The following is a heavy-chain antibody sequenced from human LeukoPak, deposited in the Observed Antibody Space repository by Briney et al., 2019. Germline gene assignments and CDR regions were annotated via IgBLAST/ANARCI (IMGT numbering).Heavy chain of an antibody. CDR1: GYRFTSYG. V-gene: IGHV1-18*01. D-gene: IGHD4-17*01. CDR3: ARVGSDYGEKAARGAFDI. CDR2: ISAYNGNT. J-gene: IGHJ3*02. Sequence: ASVKVSCKASGYRFTSYGISWVRQAPGQGLEWMGWISAYNGNTNYAQKLQGRVTMTTDTSTSTAYMELRSLRSDDTAVYYCARVGSDYGEKAARGAFDIWGQGTMVTVSS.